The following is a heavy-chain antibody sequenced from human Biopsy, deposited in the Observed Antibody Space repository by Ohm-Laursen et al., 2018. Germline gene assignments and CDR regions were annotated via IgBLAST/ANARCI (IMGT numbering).Heavy chain of an antibody. V-gene: IGHV1-69*04. J-gene: IGHJ4*02. CDR1: GGPSSNYA. Sequence: SSVKVSCKTSGGPSSNYAFSWVRQAPGQGLEWVGRIVPVLGHLNYAQRFQGRVSITADKSTSYVFMELSRLTSGDTAVYYCAADADGYYTEFDYWGPGTLVTVSS. CDR2: IVPVLGHL. D-gene: IGHD3-3*01. CDR3: AADADGYYTEFDY.